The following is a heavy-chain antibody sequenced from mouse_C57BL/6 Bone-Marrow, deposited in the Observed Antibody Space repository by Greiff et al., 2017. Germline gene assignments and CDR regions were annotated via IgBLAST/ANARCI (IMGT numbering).Heavy chain of an antibody. Sequence: VQLQQSGAELARPGASVNLSCKASGYTFTSYGISWVMQRTGQGLEWIGEIYPRSGNNYYNEQFKGQATLTADKSSSTAYMELRRLTSEDSAVYFCARDSSGYYAMDDWGQGTSVTVSS. CDR3: ARDSSGYYAMDD. V-gene: IGHV1-81*01. D-gene: IGHD3-2*02. CDR2: IYPRSGNN. J-gene: IGHJ4*01. CDR1: GYTFTSYG.